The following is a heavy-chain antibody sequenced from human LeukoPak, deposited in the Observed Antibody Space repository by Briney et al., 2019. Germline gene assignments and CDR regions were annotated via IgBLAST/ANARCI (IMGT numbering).Heavy chain of an antibody. CDR3: ARNDFWSGYYPDAFDI. CDR1: SISIDTYY. J-gene: IGHJ3*02. CDR2: IYYSGST. V-gene: IGHV4-59*01. D-gene: IGHD3-3*01. Sequence: KPSVTVSLKCTVSSISIDTYYWMWLRHPPGRERVWMGYIYYSGSTNYNPSLRSRVTISVDTSKNQFSLKLSAVTAADTAVYYCARNDFWSGYYPDAFDIWGQGTMVTVSS.